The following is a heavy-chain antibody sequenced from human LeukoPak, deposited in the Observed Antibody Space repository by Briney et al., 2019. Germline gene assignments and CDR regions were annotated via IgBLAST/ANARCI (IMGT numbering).Heavy chain of an antibody. V-gene: IGHV4-31*03. CDR2: VFYSGST. CDR3: VRVPAPYAYDTSGYDS. J-gene: IGHJ4*02. Sequence: SETLSLTCTVSGGSISDAAYYWSWIRQHPGEGLEWIGYVFYSGSTSYNPSLKSRVTISVDTSKNQFSLKLTSVTAADTAVYYCVRVPAPYAYDTSGYDSWGQGTLVTVSS. CDR1: GGSISDAAYY. D-gene: IGHD3-22*01.